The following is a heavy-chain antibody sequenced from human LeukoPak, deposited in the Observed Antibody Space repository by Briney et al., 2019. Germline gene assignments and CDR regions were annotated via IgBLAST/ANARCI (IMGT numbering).Heavy chain of an antibody. CDR3: ALLVYGSGSDLDY. D-gene: IGHD3-10*01. J-gene: IGHJ4*02. Sequence: SETLSLTCTVSGGSISSSGYYWGWIRQPPGKGLEWIGSIYYSGSTYYNPSLKSRVTISVDTSKNQFSLKLSSVTAADTAVYYCALLVYGSGSDLDYWGQGTLVTVSS. V-gene: IGHV4-39*01. CDR1: GGSISSSGYY. CDR2: IYYSGST.